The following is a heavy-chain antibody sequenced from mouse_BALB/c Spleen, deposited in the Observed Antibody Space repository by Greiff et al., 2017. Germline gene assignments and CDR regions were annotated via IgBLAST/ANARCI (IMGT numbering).Heavy chain of an antibody. Sequence: DVKLQESGPGLVKPSQSLSLTCTVTGYSITSDYAWNWIRQFPGNKLEWMGYISYSGSTSYNPSLKSRISITRDTSKNQFFLQLNSVTTEDTATYYCAIWYFDVWGAGTTVTVSS. J-gene: IGHJ1*01. CDR3: AIWYFDV. CDR1: GYSITSDYA. V-gene: IGHV3-2*02. CDR2: ISYSGST.